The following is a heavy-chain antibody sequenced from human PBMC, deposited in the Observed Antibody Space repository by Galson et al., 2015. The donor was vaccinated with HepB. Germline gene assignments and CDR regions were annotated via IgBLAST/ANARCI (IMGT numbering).Heavy chain of an antibody. CDR2: ISYDGRTQ. CDR1: GFTLSSYA. D-gene: IGHD6-19*01. V-gene: IGHV3-30*03. CDR3: ARDSGYVSGWYAGRGGFAN. Sequence: SLRLSCAASGFTLSSYAIHWVRQAPGKGLEWVTVISYDGRTQNYADSVMGRFTISRDNSKDTVYLQMSSLRADDTAVYYCARDSGYVSGWYAGRGGFANWGQGALVIVSS. J-gene: IGHJ4*02.